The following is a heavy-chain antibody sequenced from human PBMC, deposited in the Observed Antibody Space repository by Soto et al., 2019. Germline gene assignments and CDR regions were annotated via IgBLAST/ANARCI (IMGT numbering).Heavy chain of an antibody. Sequence: QVQLVQSGAEVKKPGSSVKVSCKASGGTFSSYAISWVRQAPGQGLEWMGGIIPIFGTANYAQKFQGRVTITADESTSTAYRELSSLRSEDTAVYYCAREGRNGDYGDAVGPDYWGQGTLVTVSS. V-gene: IGHV1-69*12. CDR1: GGTFSSYA. CDR2: IIPIFGTA. J-gene: IGHJ4*02. CDR3: AREGRNGDYGDAVGPDY. D-gene: IGHD4-17*01.